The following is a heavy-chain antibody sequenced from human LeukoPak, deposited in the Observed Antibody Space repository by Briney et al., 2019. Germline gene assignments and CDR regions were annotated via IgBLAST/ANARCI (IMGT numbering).Heavy chain of an antibody. Sequence: TSETLSLTCTVSGGSISSHYWSWIRRPPGKGLGWIGYIYYSGTTNYNPSLKSRVTISVDTSKNQFSLKLSSVTAADTAVYYCARGVYIAAAQYGYWGQGTLVTVSS. D-gene: IGHD6-13*01. CDR2: IYYSGTT. V-gene: IGHV4-59*11. J-gene: IGHJ4*02. CDR3: ARGVYIAAAQYGY. CDR1: GGSISSHY.